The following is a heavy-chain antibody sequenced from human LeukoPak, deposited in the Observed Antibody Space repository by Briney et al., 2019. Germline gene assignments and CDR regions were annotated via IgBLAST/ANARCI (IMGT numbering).Heavy chain of an antibody. Sequence: GASVKVSCKASGYTFIGYYIHWVRQVPGQGLEWMGWINPNSGGTKYPQKFQGRVTMTRDTSMSTTYMELSRLRSDDTAVYYCARGETEETGTRPDAFDIWGHGTMVTVSS. CDR3: ARGETEETGTRPDAFDI. CDR1: GYTFIGYY. J-gene: IGHJ3*02. V-gene: IGHV1-2*02. CDR2: INPNSGGT. D-gene: IGHD6-13*01.